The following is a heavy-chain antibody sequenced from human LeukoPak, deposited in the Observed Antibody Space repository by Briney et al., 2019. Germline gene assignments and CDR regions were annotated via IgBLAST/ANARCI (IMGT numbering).Heavy chain of an antibody. CDR1: GFTFSTFW. CDR2: IKQDGSEK. CDR3: ARESYWGSSGKGFDC. D-gene: IGHD7-27*01. J-gene: IGHJ4*02. V-gene: IGHV3-7*01. Sequence: GSLRLSCAASGFTFSTFWMTWVRQAPGKGLEWVANIKQDGSEKNYVDSVKGRFTISRDNAKNSLYLQMNSLRDEDTAVYYRARESYWGSSGKGFDCWGQGTLVTVSS.